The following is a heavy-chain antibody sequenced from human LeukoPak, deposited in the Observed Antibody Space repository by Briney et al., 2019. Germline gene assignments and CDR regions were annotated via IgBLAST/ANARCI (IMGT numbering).Heavy chain of an antibody. J-gene: IGHJ4*02. CDR2: ISCNSGNI. CDR3: AIYPPFGSGWSQNYFDF. V-gene: IGHV3-30*04. Sequence: GGSLRLSCAPSGFTFDTYAMHWVRQAPGKGLEWVALISCNSGNIYYADSVKGRFTISRDNSKNTLYLQMNSLSAEDTAVYYCAIYPPFGSGWSQNYFDFWGQGTLVTVSS. D-gene: IGHD6-19*01. CDR1: GFTFDTYA.